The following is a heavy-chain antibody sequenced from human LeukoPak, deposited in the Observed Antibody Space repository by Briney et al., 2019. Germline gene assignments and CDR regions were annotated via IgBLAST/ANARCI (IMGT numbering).Heavy chain of an antibody. V-gene: IGHV1-18*01. CDR2: ISAYNGNT. CDR1: GYTFTSYG. Sequence: ASVKVSCKASGYTFTSYGISWVRQAPGQGLEWMGWISAYNGNTNYAQKLQGRVTMTRDMSTSTVYMELSSLRSEDTAVYYCARDASIVVVPAGYYYYYYMDVWGKGTTVTVSS. J-gene: IGHJ6*03. D-gene: IGHD2-2*01. CDR3: ARDASIVVVPAGYYYYYYMDV.